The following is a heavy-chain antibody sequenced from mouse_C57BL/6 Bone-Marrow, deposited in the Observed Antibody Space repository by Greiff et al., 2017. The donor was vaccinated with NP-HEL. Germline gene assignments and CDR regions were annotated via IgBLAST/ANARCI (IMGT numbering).Heavy chain of an antibody. J-gene: IGHJ2*01. D-gene: IGHD1-1*01. CDR2: IYPGSGST. CDR3: APIYYGSLDY. Sequence: LQQSGAALVKPGASVKMSCKASGYTFTSYWITWVKQRPGQGLEWIGDIYPGSGSTNYNEKFKSKATLTVDTSSSTAYMQLSSLTSEDSAVYYCAPIYYGSLDYWGQGTTLTVSS. CDR1: GYTFTSYW. V-gene: IGHV1-55*01.